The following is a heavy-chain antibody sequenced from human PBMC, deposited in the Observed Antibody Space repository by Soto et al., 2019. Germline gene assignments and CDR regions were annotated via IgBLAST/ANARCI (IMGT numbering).Heavy chain of an antibody. CDR1: GFTFSDYY. V-gene: IGHV3-11*01. D-gene: IGHD3-3*01. CDR2: ISSSGSTI. J-gene: IGHJ6*03. CDR3: ARVSVETIFGDRYMDV. Sequence: QVQLVESGGGLVKPGGSLRLSCAASGFTFSDYYMSWIRQAPGKGLEWVSYISSSGSTIYYADSVKGRFTISRDHAKNSLDLQMNSLRAEDTAVYYCARVSVETIFGDRYMDVWGKGTTVTVSS.